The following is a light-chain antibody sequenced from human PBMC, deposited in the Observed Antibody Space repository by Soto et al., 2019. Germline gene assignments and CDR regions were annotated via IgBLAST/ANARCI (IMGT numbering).Light chain of an antibody. J-gene: IGKJ1*01. Sequence: EIVMTQSPATLSVSPGERATLSCRASQSVTTTLAWYQQKPGQAPRLLIYGVATRATGIPARFSGSGSGTEFTLTSSSLQSEDCAVYYCQQYTNWPPEGTFGQGTKVEIK. CDR2: GVA. V-gene: IGKV3-15*01. CDR1: QSVTTT. CDR3: QQYTNWPPEGT.